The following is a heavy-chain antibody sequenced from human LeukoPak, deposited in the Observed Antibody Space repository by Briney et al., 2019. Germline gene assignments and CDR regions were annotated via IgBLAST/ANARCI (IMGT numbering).Heavy chain of an antibody. CDR2: IRRKRNGYTT. CDR1: GFTFSDYI. J-gene: IGHJ3*01. D-gene: IGHD3-22*01. CDR3: SRDGTQIDNSGFDV. V-gene: IGHV3-72*01. Sequence: GGSLRLSCAASGFTFSDYILDWVRQAPGKGLEWVGRIRRKRNGYTTEYAASVKGRFTISRDDSKKSLYLHMSSLKTEDTAVYHCSRDGTQIDNSGFDVWGQGTMVTISS.